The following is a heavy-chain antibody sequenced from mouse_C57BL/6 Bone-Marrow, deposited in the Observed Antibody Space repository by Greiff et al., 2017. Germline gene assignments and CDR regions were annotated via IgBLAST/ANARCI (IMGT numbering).Heavy chain of an antibody. CDR1: GFTFSSYA. J-gene: IGHJ1*03. Sequence: EVNLVESGGGLVKPGGSLKLSCAASGFTFSSYAMSWVRQTPEKRLEWVATISDGGSYTYYPDNVKGRFTISRDNAKNNLYLQMSHLKSEDTAMYYCARDITTVVYFDVWGTGTTVTVSS. CDR2: ISDGGSYT. CDR3: ARDITTVVYFDV. V-gene: IGHV5-4*01. D-gene: IGHD1-1*01.